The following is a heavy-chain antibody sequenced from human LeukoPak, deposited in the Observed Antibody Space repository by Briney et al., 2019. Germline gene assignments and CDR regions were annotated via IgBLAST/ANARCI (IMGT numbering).Heavy chain of an antibody. CDR3: ATELVATLIDY. CDR2: IKTKTDGRTT. D-gene: IGHD5-12*01. Sequence: GGSLRLSCAASGFTCSKAWMSCVRQAPGKGLERVGRIKTKTDGRTTDYAAPVKGRFTISRDDSKNTLYLQMNSLKTEDTAVYYCATELVATLIDYWGEGTLVTVSS. V-gene: IGHV3-15*01. J-gene: IGHJ4*02. CDR1: GFTCSKAW.